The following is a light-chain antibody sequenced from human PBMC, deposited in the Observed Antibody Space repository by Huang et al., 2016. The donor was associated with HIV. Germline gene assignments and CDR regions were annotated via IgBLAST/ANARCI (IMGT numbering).Light chain of an antibody. V-gene: IGKV4-1*01. Sequence: DIVMTQSPDSLAVSLGERATITCKSSQNILNSYTNKNYLAWYQKKSGHPPRLLIYWASTRESGVPERVSVSGSGTDFTLTINSLQSEDMAFYYCHQYYETPGTFGQGTQVEIK. CDR2: WAS. J-gene: IGKJ1*01. CDR3: HQYYETPGT. CDR1: QNILNSYTNKNY.